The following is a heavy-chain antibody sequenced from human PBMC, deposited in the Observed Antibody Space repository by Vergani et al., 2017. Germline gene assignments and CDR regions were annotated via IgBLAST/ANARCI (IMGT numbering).Heavy chain of an antibody. CDR3: ARMEGGILLWFGGHYGMDV. CDR1: GGTFSSYA. D-gene: IGHD3-10*01. J-gene: IGHJ6*02. CDR2: ISAYNGNT. Sequence: QVQLVQSGAEVKKPGSSVKVSCKASGGTFSSYAISWVRQAPGQGLEWMGWISAYNGNTNYAQKLQGRVTMTTDTSTSTAYMELRSLRSDDTAVYYCARMEGGILLWFGGHYGMDVWGQGTTVTVSS. V-gene: IGHV1-18*01.